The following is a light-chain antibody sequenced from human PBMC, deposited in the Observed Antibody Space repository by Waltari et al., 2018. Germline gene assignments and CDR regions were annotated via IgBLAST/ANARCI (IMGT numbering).Light chain of an antibody. Sequence: QSALTQPPSASGSPGKSVTITCTRTTRAVGGYNSAAWYQQHPGKAPKLMIYEVRKRPSGVPDRFAGSKSGNTASLTGSGLQAEDEADYYCSSYAGSNIGVFGTGTKVTVL. CDR3: SSYAGSNIGV. CDR2: EVR. J-gene: IGLJ1*01. V-gene: IGLV2-8*01. CDR1: TRAVGGYNS.